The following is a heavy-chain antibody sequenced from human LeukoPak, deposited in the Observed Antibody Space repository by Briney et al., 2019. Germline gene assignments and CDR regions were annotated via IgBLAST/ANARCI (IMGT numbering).Heavy chain of an antibody. CDR2: INHSGST. Sequence: PSETLSLTCAVYGGSFSGYYWSWIRQPPGKGLEWIGEINHSGSTNYNPSLKSRVTISVDTSKNQFSLKLSSVTAADTAVYYCAREHYGGNWFDPWGQGTLVTVSS. CDR3: AREHYGGNWFDP. CDR1: GGSFSGYY. D-gene: IGHD4-23*01. J-gene: IGHJ5*02. V-gene: IGHV4-34*01.